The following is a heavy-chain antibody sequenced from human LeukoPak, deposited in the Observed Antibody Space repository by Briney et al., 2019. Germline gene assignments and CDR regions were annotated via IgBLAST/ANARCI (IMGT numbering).Heavy chain of an antibody. CDR3: ARDRRTYGSGSLFDP. Sequence: PSQTLSLTCTVSGGSISSGGYYWSWIRQHPGKGLEWIGYNYYSGSTYYNPSLKSRVTISVDTSKNQFSLKLSSVTAADTAVYYCARDRRTYGSGSLFDPWGQGTLVTVSS. D-gene: IGHD3-10*01. CDR1: GGSISSGGYY. CDR2: NYYSGST. V-gene: IGHV4-31*03. J-gene: IGHJ5*02.